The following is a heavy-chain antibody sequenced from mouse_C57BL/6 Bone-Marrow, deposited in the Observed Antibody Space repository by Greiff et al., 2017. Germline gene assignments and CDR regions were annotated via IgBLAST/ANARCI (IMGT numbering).Heavy chain of an antibody. CDR2: IWRGGST. D-gene: IGHD1-2*01. CDR3: AKNSGLLRHAMDY. J-gene: IGHJ4*01. CDR1: GFSLTSYG. Sequence: VQVVESGPGLVQPSQSLSITCTVSGFSLTSYGVHWVRQSPGKGLEWLGVIWRGGSTDYNAAFMSRLSITKDNSKSQVFFKMNSLQADDTAIYYCAKNSGLLRHAMDYWGQGTSVTVSS. V-gene: IGHV2-5*01.